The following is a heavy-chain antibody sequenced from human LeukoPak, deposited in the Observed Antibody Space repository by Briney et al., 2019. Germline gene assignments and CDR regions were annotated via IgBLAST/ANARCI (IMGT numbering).Heavy chain of an antibody. CDR2: IYYSGST. CDR1: GGSISSYY. CDR3: ARGLHYNILTGGMDV. J-gene: IGHJ6*02. D-gene: IGHD3-9*01. Sequence: NTSETLSLTCSVSGGSISSYYWSWIRQPPGEGLEWIGYIYYSGSTNYNPSLKSRVTISIDTSKHQFSLNLRSVTAADTAVYYCARGLHYNILTGGMDVWGQGTTVIVSS. V-gene: IGHV4-59*12.